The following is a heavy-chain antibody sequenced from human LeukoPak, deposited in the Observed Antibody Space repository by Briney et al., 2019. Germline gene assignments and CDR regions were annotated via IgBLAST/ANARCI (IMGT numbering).Heavy chain of an antibody. CDR1: GASISGSSGYY. J-gene: IGHJ4*02. CDR2: IHYSGTT. D-gene: IGHD1-26*01. CDR3: ARQSVGTASIYYFAY. V-gene: IGHV4-39*01. Sequence: SETLSLTCTVSGASISGSSGYYWGWIRQPPGKGLEWISSIHYSGTTHYNPFVKGRVSILADTSKNQFSLNLNSVTAADTAVYYCARQSVGTASIYYFAYWGQGILVTVSS.